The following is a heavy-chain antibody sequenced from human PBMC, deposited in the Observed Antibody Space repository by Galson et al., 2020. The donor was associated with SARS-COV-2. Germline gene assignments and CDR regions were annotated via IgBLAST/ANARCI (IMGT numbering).Heavy chain of an antibody. CDR1: GGSISSSSYY. V-gene: IGHV4-39*01. J-gene: IGHJ5*02. CDR2: IYYSGST. Sequence: SETLSLTCTVSGGSISSSSYYWGWIRQPPGKGLEWIGSIYYSGSTYYNPSLQSRVTISVDTSKNQFSLKLSSVTAADTAVYYCARGVGCGAGYNWFDPWGQGTLVTVSS. CDR3: ARGVGCGAGYNWFDP. D-gene: IGHD3-10*01.